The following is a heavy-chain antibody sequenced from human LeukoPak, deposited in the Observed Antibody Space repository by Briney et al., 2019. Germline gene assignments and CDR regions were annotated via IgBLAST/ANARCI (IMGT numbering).Heavy chain of an antibody. CDR1: GFTFSSYW. V-gene: IGHV3-7*01. CDR2: IKQDGSEK. Sequence: GGSLRLSCAASGFTFSSYWMSWVRQAPGKGLEWVANIKQDGSEKYYVDSVKGRFTISGDNAKNSLYLQMNSLRAEDTAVYYCARELYSSSWYGNYYYYYGMDVWGQGTTVTVSS. J-gene: IGHJ6*02. CDR3: ARELYSSSWYGNYYYYYGMDV. D-gene: IGHD6-13*01.